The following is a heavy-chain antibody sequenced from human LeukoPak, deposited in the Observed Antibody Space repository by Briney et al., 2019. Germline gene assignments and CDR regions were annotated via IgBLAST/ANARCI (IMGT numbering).Heavy chain of an antibody. CDR3: ATGGSSWAFGGH. V-gene: IGHV3-15*01. CDR1: GFTFNNAW. Sequence: GGSLRLSCAASGFTFNNAWMSWVRQAPGKGLEWVGRIKSKTDGGATDYAGPVRGRFTISRDDSKNMMYLQMNSLKTEDTAVYYCATGGSSWAFGGHWGQGTLVTVSS. D-gene: IGHD6-13*01. J-gene: IGHJ4*02. CDR2: IKSKTDGGAT.